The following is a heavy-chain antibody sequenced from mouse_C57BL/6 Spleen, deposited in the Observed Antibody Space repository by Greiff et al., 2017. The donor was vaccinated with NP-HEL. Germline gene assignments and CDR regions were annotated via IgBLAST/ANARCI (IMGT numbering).Heavy chain of an antibody. D-gene: IGHD2-5*01. V-gene: IGHV1-22*01. CDR1: GYTFTDYN. CDR2: INPNNGGT. CDR3: ARGNDYSNYVDY. Sequence: EVQLQQSGPELVKPGASVKMSCKASGYTFTDYNMHWVKQSHGKSLEWIGYINPNNGGTSYNQKFKGKATLTVNKSSSTAYMELRSLTSEDSAVYYCARGNDYSNYVDYWGQGTTLTVSS. J-gene: IGHJ2*01.